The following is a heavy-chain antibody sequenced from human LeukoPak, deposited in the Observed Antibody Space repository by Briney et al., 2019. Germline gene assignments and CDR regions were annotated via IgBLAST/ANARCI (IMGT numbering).Heavy chain of an antibody. CDR2: IYSGGST. V-gene: IGHV3-66*01. CDR3: ARRYSRSSETGFDY. D-gene: IGHD4-11*01. J-gene: IGHJ4*02. CDR1: GFTVSSNY. Sequence: GGPLRLPCAASGFTVSSNYMRWARHAPGRGLEGISFIYSGGSTAYADSVKGRFTISRDNAKNSLYLQMNSLRVDDTAVYYCARRYSRSSETGFDYWGQGILVTVSS.